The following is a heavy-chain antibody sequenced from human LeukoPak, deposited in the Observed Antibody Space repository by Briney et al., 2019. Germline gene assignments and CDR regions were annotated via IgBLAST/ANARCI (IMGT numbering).Heavy chain of an antibody. J-gene: IGHJ4*02. V-gene: IGHV3-11*04. CDR2: ISRSGSTK. CDR1: GFTFSDYT. CDR3: ARPSYCGKDCYYYFDY. D-gene: IGHD2-21*02. Sequence: GGSLRLSCAASGFTFSDYTTRWIRQAPGKGLEWVSSISRSGSTKYYADSVKGRFTISRDNAKNSLFLQMNSLRAEDTAMYYCARPSYCGKDCYYYFDYWGQGALVTVSS.